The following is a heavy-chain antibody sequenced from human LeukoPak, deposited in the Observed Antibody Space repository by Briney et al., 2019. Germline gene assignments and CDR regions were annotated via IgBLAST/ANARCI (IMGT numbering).Heavy chain of an antibody. CDR2: INHSGST. Sequence: TETLSLTCAVYGGSFSGYYWSWIRQPPGKGLEWIGEINHSGSTNYNPSLKSRVTISVDTSKNQFSLKLSSVTAADTAVYYCAGIRDGYNMVGYWGQGTLVTVSS. CDR1: GGSFSGYY. J-gene: IGHJ4*02. V-gene: IGHV4-34*01. D-gene: IGHD5-24*01. CDR3: AGIRDGYNMVGY.